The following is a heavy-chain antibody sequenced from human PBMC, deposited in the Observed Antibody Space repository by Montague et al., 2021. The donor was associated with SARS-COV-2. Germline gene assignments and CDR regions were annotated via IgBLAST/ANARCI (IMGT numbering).Heavy chain of an antibody. CDR3: ARGRTVNTFYYYDGMDV. CDR2: INHSGST. V-gene: IGHV4-34*01. J-gene: IGHJ6*02. Sequence: SETLSLTCAVYGGSFSGYYWSWIRQPPGKGLEWIGEINHSGSTNYNPSLKSRVTISVDTSKNQFSLKLSSVTAADTAVYYCARGRTVNTFYYYDGMDVWGQGTTVTVSS. D-gene: IGHD4-17*01. CDR1: GGSFSGYY.